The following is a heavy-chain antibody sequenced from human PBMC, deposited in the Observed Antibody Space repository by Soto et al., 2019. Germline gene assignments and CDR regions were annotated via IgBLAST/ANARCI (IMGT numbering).Heavy chain of an antibody. Sequence: QVQLVQSGAEVKKPGASVKVSCKASGYTFTSYGISWVRQAPGQGLEWMGWISAYNGNTNYAQKLQGRVTMTTDTSTSTAYMELRSLRSDDTAVYYWAREALVTSDWGVGGDWNYYYGMDVWGQGTTVTVSS. D-gene: IGHD2-21*02. CDR2: ISAYNGNT. J-gene: IGHJ6*02. CDR1: GYTFTSYG. CDR3: AREALVTSDWGVGGDWNYYYGMDV. V-gene: IGHV1-18*01.